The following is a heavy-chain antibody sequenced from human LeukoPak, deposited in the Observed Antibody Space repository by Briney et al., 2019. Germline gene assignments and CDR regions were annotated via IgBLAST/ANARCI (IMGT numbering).Heavy chain of an antibody. CDR3: ARVTYFDPGTDY. Sequence: GGSLRLSCAVSGFTFSDYYMSWIRQAPGKGLGWVSYISSGGSTISHADSVKGRFTISRDNAENSLYLQMNSLRAEDTAVYYCARVTYFDPGTDYWGQGTLVTVSS. D-gene: IGHD3-9*01. J-gene: IGHJ4*02. CDR2: ISSGGSTI. CDR1: GFTFSDYY. V-gene: IGHV3-11*04.